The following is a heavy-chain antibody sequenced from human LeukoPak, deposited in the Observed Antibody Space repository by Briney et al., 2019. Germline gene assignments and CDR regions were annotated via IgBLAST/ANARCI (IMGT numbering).Heavy chain of an antibody. Sequence: PGGSLRLSCAASGFTFSSYWMSWVRQAPGKGLEWVSNIKQDGSEKYYVDSVKGRFTISRDNAKNSLYLQMNSLRAEDTAVYYCARAPYGGNRGFWTDGGEGTLVTVS. CDR2: IKQDGSEK. J-gene: IGHJ4*02. V-gene: IGHV3-7*01. CDR1: GFTFSSYW. CDR3: ARAPYGGNRGFWTD. D-gene: IGHD4-23*01.